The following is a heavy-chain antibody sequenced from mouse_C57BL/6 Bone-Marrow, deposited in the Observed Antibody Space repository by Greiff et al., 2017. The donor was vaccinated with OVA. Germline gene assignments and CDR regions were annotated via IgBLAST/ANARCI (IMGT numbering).Heavy chain of an antibody. D-gene: IGHD1-1*01. CDR1: GFTFTDYY. V-gene: IGHV7-3*01. J-gene: IGHJ3*01. CDR3: ARPYGSSLGFAY. Sequence: EVKLMESGGGLVQPGGSLSLSCAASGFTFTDYYMSWVRQPPGKALEWLGFIRNKANGYTTEYSASVKGRFTISRDNSQSILYLQMNALRAEDSATYYCARPYGSSLGFAYWGQGTLVTVSA. CDR2: IRNKANGYTT.